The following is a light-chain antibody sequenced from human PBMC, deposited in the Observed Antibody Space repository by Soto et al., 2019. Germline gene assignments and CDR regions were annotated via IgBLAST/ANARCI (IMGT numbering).Light chain of an antibody. J-gene: IGKJ5*01. CDR2: GAS. CDR3: QQSYSNPLT. V-gene: IGKV3-20*01. Sequence: EIVLTQSPGTLSLSPGERATLSCRASQSVSSSYLAWYHQKSAQAPRILIYGASSRDTGIPDRFSGSGSGTDFTLTISSLQPEDFATYYCQQSYSNPLTFGQGTRLDIK. CDR1: QSVSSSY.